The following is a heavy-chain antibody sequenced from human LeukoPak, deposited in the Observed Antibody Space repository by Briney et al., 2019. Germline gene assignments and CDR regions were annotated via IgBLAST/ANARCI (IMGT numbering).Heavy chain of an antibody. J-gene: IGHJ6*02. CDR1: GFTFSDSY. V-gene: IGHV3-11*01. Sequence: GGSLRLSCAASGFTFSDSYMSWIRQAPGQGLEWLGYISGDSSDIYHIDPVRGRFSISRDNADNSLYLQMNNLRAEDTAIYYCARDYDQVTPRGMDVWGQGTTVTVSS. CDR2: ISGDSSDI. CDR3: ARDYDQVTPRGMDV. D-gene: IGHD2-21*02.